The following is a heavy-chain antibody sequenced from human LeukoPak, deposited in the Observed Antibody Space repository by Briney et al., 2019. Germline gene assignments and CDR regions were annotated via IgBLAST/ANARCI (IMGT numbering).Heavy chain of an antibody. Sequence: PSETLSLTCTVSGGSISSCYWNWIRQPAGKGLEWIGRIYKSGSTNYNPSLKSRVTMSVDTSKNQSSLKLSSVTAADTAVYYCAGEDYYGSGTYPKNFDYWGQGTLVTVSS. CDR1: GGSISSCY. D-gene: IGHD3-10*01. CDR3: AGEDYYGSGTYPKNFDY. V-gene: IGHV4-4*07. J-gene: IGHJ4*02. CDR2: IYKSGST.